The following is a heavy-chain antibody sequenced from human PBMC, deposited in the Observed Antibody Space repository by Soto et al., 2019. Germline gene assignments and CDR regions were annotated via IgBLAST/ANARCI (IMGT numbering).Heavy chain of an antibody. V-gene: IGHV4-39*01. J-gene: IGHJ5*02. D-gene: IGHD1-1*01. Sequence: SETLSLTCGVSGGSISSSNYYWGWIRQSGGKGLEWIASVDHNGDAYYNPSLKSRITVSVDTSRNQFSLKVSFVTAADTAMYYCTRHVGSGTISRANCFDPWGPGTLVTVSS. CDR3: TRHVGSGTISRANCFDP. CDR2: VDHNGDA. CDR1: GGSISSSNYY.